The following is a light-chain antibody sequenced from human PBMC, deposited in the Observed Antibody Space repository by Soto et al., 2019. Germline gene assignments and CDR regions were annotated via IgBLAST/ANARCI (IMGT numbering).Light chain of an antibody. CDR3: CSYAGSSTPSYA. Sequence: QSVLTQPASVSGSPGQSITISCTGTSSDVGNYNLVSWYQQHPGKAPKLMIYEVSKRPSGVSNRFSGSKSGNTASLTISGLQAVDEADYYCCSYAGSSTPSYAFGTGTKVTVL. CDR2: EVS. CDR1: SSDVGNYNL. J-gene: IGLJ1*01. V-gene: IGLV2-23*02.